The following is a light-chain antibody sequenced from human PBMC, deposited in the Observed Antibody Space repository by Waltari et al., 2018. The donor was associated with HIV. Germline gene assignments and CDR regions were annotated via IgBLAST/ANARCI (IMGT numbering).Light chain of an antibody. V-gene: IGKV1-5*03. J-gene: IGKJ4*01. CDR2: KAS. CDR1: HSISSW. CDR3: QQYNSYPLT. Sequence: DIQMTQSPSTLSASVGDRVTITCRDSHSISSWLAWYQQKPGKAPKLLIYKASSLESGVPSRFSGSGSGTEFTLTISSLQPDDFATYYCQQYNSYPLTFGGGTKVEIK.